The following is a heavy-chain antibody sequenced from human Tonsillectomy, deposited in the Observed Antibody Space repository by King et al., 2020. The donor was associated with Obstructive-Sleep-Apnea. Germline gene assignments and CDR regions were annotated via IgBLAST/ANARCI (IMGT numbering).Heavy chain of an antibody. V-gene: IGHV4-59*01. CDR3: ARGDIYCSSTSCPYDY. J-gene: IGHJ4*02. Sequence: QVQLQESGPGLVKPSETLSLTCSVSGGSISSYSWNWIRQPPGKGLEWIGFIYYSGSTSHNPSLKSRVTISVDTSKNQFSLKLRSVTAADTAVYYCARGDIYCSSTSCPYDYWGQGTLVTVSS. CDR1: GGSISSYS. D-gene: IGHD2-2*01. CDR2: IYYSGST.